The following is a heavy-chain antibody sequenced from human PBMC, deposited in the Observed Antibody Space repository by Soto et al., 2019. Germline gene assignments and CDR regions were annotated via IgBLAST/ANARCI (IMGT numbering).Heavy chain of an antibody. V-gene: IGHV1-8*02. Sequence: QVQLVQSGAEVKKPGASVKGAFKASGYTFTGYDLNWVRQATGQGLEWMGWVNPTTGNTGYAQEFQGRVIMTRDTSISTAYMELSSLRSEDTAVYYCARVHTSFGWLDPWGQGTPVTVSS. J-gene: IGHJ5*02. CDR3: ARVHTSFGWLDP. CDR1: GYTFTGYD. D-gene: IGHD3-3*01. CDR2: VNPTTGNT.